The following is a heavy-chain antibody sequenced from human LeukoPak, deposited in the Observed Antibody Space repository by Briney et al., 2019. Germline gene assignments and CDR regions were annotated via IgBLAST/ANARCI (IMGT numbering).Heavy chain of an antibody. CDR3: ARGYGMDV. CDR2: INHSGST. Sequence: SETLSLTYAVYGGSFSGYYWSWIRQPPGKGLEWIGEINHSGSTNYNPSLKSRVTISVDTSKNQFSLKLSSVTAADTAVYYCARGYGMDVWGQGTTVTVSS. V-gene: IGHV4-34*01. J-gene: IGHJ6*02. CDR1: GGSFSGYY.